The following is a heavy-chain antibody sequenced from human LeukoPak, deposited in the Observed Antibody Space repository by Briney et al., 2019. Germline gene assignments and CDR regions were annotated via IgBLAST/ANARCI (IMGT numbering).Heavy chain of an antibody. V-gene: IGHV4-34*01. CDR3: ARVLYGDYDY. D-gene: IGHD4-17*01. CDR1: GGSFSGYY. Sequence: SETPSLTCAVYGGSFSGYYWSWIRQPPGKGLEWIGEINHSGSTNYNPSLKSRVTISVDTSKNQFSLKPSSVTAADTAVYYCARVLYGDYDYWGQGTLVTVSS. CDR2: INHSGST. J-gene: IGHJ4*02.